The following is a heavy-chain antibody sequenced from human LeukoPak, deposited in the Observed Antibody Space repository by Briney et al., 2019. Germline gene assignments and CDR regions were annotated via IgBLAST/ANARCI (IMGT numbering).Heavy chain of an antibody. Sequence: GGSLRLSCAASGFTFSSYAMSWVRQAPGKGLEWVSAISGSGGSTYYADSVKGRFTISRDNSKNTLYPQMNSLRPEDTAVFYCARDIGVNMIWGQGTLVTVSS. V-gene: IGHV3-23*01. D-gene: IGHD3-22*01. CDR1: GFTFSSYA. CDR2: ISGSGGST. CDR3: ARDIGVNMI. J-gene: IGHJ4*02.